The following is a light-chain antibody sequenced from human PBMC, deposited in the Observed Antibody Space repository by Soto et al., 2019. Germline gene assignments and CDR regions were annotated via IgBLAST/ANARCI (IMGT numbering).Light chain of an antibody. Sequence: DIQMTQSPSTLSASVGDRVTITCRASQSISSWLAWYQQKPGKAPKLLIYKASSLESGVPSRFSGSGSATEFTLTISSLQPDDFATFYRQQYNSLYIFGQGTKLEIK. CDR3: QQYNSLYI. J-gene: IGKJ2*01. CDR1: QSISSW. V-gene: IGKV1-5*03. CDR2: KAS.